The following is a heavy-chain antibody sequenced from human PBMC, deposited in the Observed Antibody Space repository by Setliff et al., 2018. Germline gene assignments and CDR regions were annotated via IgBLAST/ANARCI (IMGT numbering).Heavy chain of an antibody. CDR2: IYPADSDT. CDR3: ARVGPLTDDAFDI. D-gene: IGHD1-26*01. J-gene: IGHJ3*02. Sequence: GESLKISCKGSGYTFTNYWIAWVRQMPGKGLEYMGIIYPADSDTTYSSSFQGQVTISADKSINTAYLQWSSLKASDTAIYYCARVGPLTDDAFDIWGQGTMVTV. V-gene: IGHV5-51*01. CDR1: GYTFTNYW.